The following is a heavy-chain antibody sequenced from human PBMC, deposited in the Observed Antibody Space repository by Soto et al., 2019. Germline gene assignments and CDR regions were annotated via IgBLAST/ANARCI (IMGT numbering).Heavy chain of an antibody. CDR3: AKDPDRYDYVWGTYRYIDH. CDR2: ISTSGGRP. V-gene: IGHV3-23*01. D-gene: IGHD3-16*02. J-gene: IGHJ4*02. Sequence: AGGSLRLSCTASGITFSNYAMSGVRQAPRKGLEWVSSISTSGGRPYYADSVKGRFTISRDNSKNTPYLQMNSLRVEDTAVYYCAKDPDRYDYVWGTYRYIDHWGQGTLVTVSS. CDR1: GITFSNYA.